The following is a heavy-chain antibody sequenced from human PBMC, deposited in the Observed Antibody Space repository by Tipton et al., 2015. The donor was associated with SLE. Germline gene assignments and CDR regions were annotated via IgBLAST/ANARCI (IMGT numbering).Heavy chain of an antibody. CDR3: ASELSPYHGMDV. Sequence: SLRLSCAASGFTFSSYVMHWVRQAPGKGLEWVAVTSYDGSNKYHADSVKGRFTISRDNSKNTLYLQMNSLRAEDTAVYYCASELSPYHGMDVWGQGTTVTVSS. CDR2: TSYDGSNK. J-gene: IGHJ6*02. CDR1: GFTFSSYV. V-gene: IGHV3-30*04. D-gene: IGHD2-2*01.